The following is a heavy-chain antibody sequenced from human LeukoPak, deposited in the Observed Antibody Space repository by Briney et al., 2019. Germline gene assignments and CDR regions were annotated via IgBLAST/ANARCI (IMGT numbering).Heavy chain of an antibody. CDR2: ISGSGIST. CDR1: GFTFSSHP. Sequence: GGSLRLSCATSGFTFSSHPMHWVRQAPGKGLEWVSAISGSGISTYYADSVKGRFTISRDNSKNMLYLQMNSLRVEDTAVYYCAKVATSGSSFDYWGQGTLVTVSS. J-gene: IGHJ4*02. CDR3: AKVATSGSSFDY. V-gene: IGHV3-23*01. D-gene: IGHD3-10*01.